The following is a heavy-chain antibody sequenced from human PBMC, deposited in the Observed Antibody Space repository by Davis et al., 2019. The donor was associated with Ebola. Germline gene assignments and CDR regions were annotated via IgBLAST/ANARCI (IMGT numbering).Heavy chain of an antibody. Sequence: GESLKISCAASGFTFSSYSMNWVRQAPGKGLEWVSYISSSSSTIYYADSVKGRFTISRDNAKNSLYLQMNSLRDEDTAVYYCARSPSEYSSSWYGGGPYYYGMDVWGQGTTVTVSS. CDR2: ISSSSSTI. CDR1: GFTFSSYS. D-gene: IGHD6-13*01. V-gene: IGHV3-48*02. J-gene: IGHJ6*02. CDR3: ARSPSEYSSSWYGGGPYYYGMDV.